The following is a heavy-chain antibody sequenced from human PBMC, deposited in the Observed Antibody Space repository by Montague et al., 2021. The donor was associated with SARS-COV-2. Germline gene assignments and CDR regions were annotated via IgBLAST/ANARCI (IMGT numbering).Heavy chain of an antibody. J-gene: IGHJ5*02. CDR2: INYSGNT. D-gene: IGHD2-15*01. CDR1: GGSISSGGYY. V-gene: IGHV4-31*03. CDR3: ARGVGWQLSWWFDL. Sequence: TLSLTCTVSGGSISSGGYYWSWIRQHPGKGLEWIGYINYSGNTYYNPSLKSRVTISVDTSKNQFSLKLSSVTAADTAVYYCARGVGWQLSWWFDLWGRGTLVTVSS.